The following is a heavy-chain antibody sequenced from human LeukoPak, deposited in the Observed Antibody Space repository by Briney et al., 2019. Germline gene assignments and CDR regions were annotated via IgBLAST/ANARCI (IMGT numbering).Heavy chain of an antibody. CDR1: GGSISSYY. D-gene: IGHD2-21*01. CDR3: ARVPPLVGIGAFDI. J-gene: IGHJ3*02. V-gene: IGHV4-59*01. Sequence: SETPSLTCTVSGGSISSYYWSWIRQPPGKGLEWIGYIYYSGSTNYNPSLKSRVTISVDTSKNQFSLKLSSVTAADTAVYYCARVPPLVGIGAFDIWGQGTMVTVSS. CDR2: IYYSGST.